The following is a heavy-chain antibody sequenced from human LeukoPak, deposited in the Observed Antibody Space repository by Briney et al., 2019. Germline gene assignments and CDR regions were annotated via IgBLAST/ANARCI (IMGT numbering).Heavy chain of an antibody. D-gene: IGHD3-3*01. Sequence: SSVKVSYKASGYTFTSYGISWVRQAPGQGLEWMVWISAYNGNTNYAQKLQGRVTMTTDTSTSTAYMELRSLRSDDTAVYYCARDPRSYDLWSGYLDYWGQGTLVTVSS. CDR2: ISAYNGNT. CDR1: GYTFTSYG. V-gene: IGHV1-18*01. CDR3: ARDPRSYDLWSGYLDY. J-gene: IGHJ4*02.